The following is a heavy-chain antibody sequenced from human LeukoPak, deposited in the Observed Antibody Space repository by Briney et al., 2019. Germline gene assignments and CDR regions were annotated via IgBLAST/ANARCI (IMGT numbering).Heavy chain of an antibody. CDR3: ARDSYYGSGSYYKGDY. Sequence: ASVKVSCKASGGTFSSYAISWVRQAPGQGLEWMGGIIPIFGTANYAQKFQGRVMITADESTSTAYMELSSLRSEDTAVYYCARDSYYGSGSYYKGDYWGQGTLVTVSS. J-gene: IGHJ4*02. CDR2: IIPIFGTA. D-gene: IGHD3-10*01. CDR1: GGTFSSYA. V-gene: IGHV1-69*13.